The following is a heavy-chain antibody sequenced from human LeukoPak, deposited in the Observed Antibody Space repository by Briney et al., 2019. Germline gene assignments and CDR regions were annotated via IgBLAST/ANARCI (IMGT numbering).Heavy chain of an antibody. CDR3: AKRSPAYYFDY. CDR2: ISESDGST. V-gene: IGHV3-23*01. J-gene: IGHJ4*02. D-gene: IGHD1-26*01. CDR1: GFTFTTSV. Sequence: GGSLRLSCAASGFTFTTSVMTWVRQAPGKGLEWVSAISESDGSTFYADSVKGRFTASRDNSQNTLYLEMNSLTAEDTAVYFCAKRSPAYYFDYWGQGILVTVSS.